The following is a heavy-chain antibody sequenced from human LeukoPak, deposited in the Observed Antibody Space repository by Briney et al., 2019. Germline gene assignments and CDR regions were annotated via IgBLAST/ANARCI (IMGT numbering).Heavy chain of an antibody. CDR2: IIPIFGTA. CDR1: GGTFSSYA. J-gene: IGHJ3*02. V-gene: IGHV1-69*01. Sequence: GSSVKVSCTASGGTFSSYAISWVRRAPGQGLEWMGGIIPIFGTANYAQKFQGRVTITADESTSTAYTELSSLRSEDTAVYYCARQVGVDAFDIWGQGTMVTVSS. CDR3: ARQVGVDAFDI. D-gene: IGHD1-26*01.